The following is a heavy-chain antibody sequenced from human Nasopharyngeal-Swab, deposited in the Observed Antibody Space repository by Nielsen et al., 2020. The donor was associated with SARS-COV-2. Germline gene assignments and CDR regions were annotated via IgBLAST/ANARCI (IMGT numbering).Heavy chain of an antibody. V-gene: IGHV1-24*01. Sequence: ASVKSSCKVSGYTLTEVSMHWVRQAPGKGLEWRGGFDPEDGETIYAQKFQGRVTMTADTSTDTAYMELSSLRSEDTAVYYCATGPAVAGTSNWFDPWGQGTLVTVSS. CDR1: GYTLTEVS. J-gene: IGHJ5*02. D-gene: IGHD6-19*01. CDR3: ATGPAVAGTSNWFDP. CDR2: FDPEDGET.